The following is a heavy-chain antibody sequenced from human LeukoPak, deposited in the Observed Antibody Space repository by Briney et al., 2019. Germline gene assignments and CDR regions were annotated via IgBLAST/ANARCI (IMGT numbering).Heavy chain of an antibody. J-gene: IGHJ6*03. CDR2: IYTSGST. CDR3: ARVVGATVHYYYYYYMDV. Sequence: KPSETLSLTCTVSGGSISSGSYYWSWIRQPAGKGLEWIGRIYTSGSTNYNPSLKSRVTISVDTSKNQFSLKLSSVTAADTAVYYCARVVGATVHYYYYYYMDVWGKGTTVTVSS. CDR1: GGSISSGSYY. D-gene: IGHD1-26*01. V-gene: IGHV4-61*02.